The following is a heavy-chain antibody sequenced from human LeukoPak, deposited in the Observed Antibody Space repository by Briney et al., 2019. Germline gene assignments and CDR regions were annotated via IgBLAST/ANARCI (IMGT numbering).Heavy chain of an antibody. CDR2: ISWDGGST. CDR1: GFTFDDYA. J-gene: IGHJ4*02. Sequence: QPGGSLRLSCAASGFTFDDYAMHWVRQAPGKGLEWVSLISWDGGSTYYADSVKGRFTISRDNAKNSLYLQMNSLRAEDTALYYCAKDLGYYSEYYFDYWGQGTLVTVSS. CDR3: AKDLGYYSEYYFDY. V-gene: IGHV3-43D*03. D-gene: IGHD3-22*01.